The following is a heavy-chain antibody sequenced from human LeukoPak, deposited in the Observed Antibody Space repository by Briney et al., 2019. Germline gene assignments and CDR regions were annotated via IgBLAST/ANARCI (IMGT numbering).Heavy chain of an antibody. CDR1: GGSISSSSYY. D-gene: IGHD1-1*01. V-gene: IGHV4-39*01. CDR2: IYYSGST. CDR3: ARKRGNWFDP. Sequence: PSETLSLTCTVSGGSISSSSYYWGWIRQPPGKGLEWIGSIYYSGSTYYNPSLKSRVTISVDTSKNQFSLKLSSVTAADTAVYYCARKRGNWFDPWGQGTLVTVSS. J-gene: IGHJ5*02.